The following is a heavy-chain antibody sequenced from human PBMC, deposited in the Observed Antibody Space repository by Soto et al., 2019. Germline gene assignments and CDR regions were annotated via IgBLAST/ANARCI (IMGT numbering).Heavy chain of an antibody. CDR3: VRSGTSSGRFSDY. D-gene: IGHD2-15*01. V-gene: IGHV4-34*01. CDR1: GGSFSSYY. J-gene: IGHJ4*02. Sequence: SETLSLTCAVYGGSFSSYYWSWIRQPPGKGLEWIGEINHSGSTNYNPSLKSRVTISVDTSKNQFSLKLSSVTAADTAMYYCVRSGTSSGRFSDYWGQGTLVTVSS. CDR2: INHSGST.